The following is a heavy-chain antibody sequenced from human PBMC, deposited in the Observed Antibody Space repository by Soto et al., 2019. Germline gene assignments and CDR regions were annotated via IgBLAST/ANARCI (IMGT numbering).Heavy chain of an antibody. V-gene: IGHV3-74*01. CDR3: ARAWSYRFDY. Sequence: EVQLVESGGGLVQPGGSLRLSCATSGFTFSSYWVHWVRQAPGKGLVWVSRIDTDGSRTSYADSVKGRFTISRDNAENTLYLQMNSLRAEDTAVYYCARAWSYRFDYWGQGTLVTVSS. J-gene: IGHJ4*02. CDR1: GFTFSSYW. CDR2: IDTDGSRT. D-gene: IGHD2-15*01.